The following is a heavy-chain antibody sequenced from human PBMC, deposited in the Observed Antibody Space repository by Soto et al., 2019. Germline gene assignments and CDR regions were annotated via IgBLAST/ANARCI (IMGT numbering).Heavy chain of an antibody. D-gene: IGHD3-22*01. CDR2: IIPIFGTA. J-gene: IGHJ4*02. Sequence: SVKVSCKASGGTFSSYAISWVQQAPGQGLEWMGGIIPIFGTANYAQKFQGRVTITADESTSTAYMELSSLRSEDTAVYYCASSGYYDSSGYPPWPFDYWGQGXLVTVSS. CDR3: ASSGYYDSSGYPPWPFDY. V-gene: IGHV1-69*13. CDR1: GGTFSSYA.